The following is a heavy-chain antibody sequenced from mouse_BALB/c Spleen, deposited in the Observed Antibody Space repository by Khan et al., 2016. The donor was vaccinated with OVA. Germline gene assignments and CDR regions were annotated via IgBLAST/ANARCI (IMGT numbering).Heavy chain of an antibody. CDR2: ISTYSGNT. V-gene: IGHV1S137*01. Sequence: QVQLKQSGPELVRPGVSVKISCKGSGYTFTDYAMYWVKQSHAKSLEWIGLISTYSGNTNYNQKFKGKATMTVDKSSSTAYMELARLTSEDSAIYYCARPAYDGYYDYWGQGTTLPVSS. CDR1: GYTFTDYA. D-gene: IGHD2-3*01. CDR3: ARPAYDGYYDY. J-gene: IGHJ2*01.